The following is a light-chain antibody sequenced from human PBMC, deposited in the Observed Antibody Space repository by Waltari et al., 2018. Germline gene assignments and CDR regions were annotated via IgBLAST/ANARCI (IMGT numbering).Light chain of an antibody. CDR3: QQYKNWPPEYT. V-gene: IGKV3-15*01. Sequence: EIVMTQSPATLSVSPGEGATLSCRASQSISTNLAWYQHQPGQAPRLLIHEATTRATGIPARLSGSGSGTEFTLTISSIRSEDFAVYYCQQYKNWPPEYTFGQGTKLEIK. CDR1: QSISTN. CDR2: EAT. J-gene: IGKJ2*01.